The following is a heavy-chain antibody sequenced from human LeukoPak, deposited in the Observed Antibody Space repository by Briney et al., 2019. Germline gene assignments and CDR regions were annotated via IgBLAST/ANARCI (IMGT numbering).Heavy chain of an antibody. V-gene: IGHV3-30-3*01. CDR2: ISYDGSNK. CDR3: AREGAGYRGYDYDYFYAMDV. J-gene: IGHJ6*02. CDR1: GFTFSSYA. Sequence: GGSLRLTCAASGFTFSSYAMHWVRQAPGKGLEWVAVISYDGSNKYYADSVKGRFTISRDNSKNTLYLQMNSLRAEDTALYYCAREGAGYRGYDYDYFYAMDVWGQGTTVTVSS. D-gene: IGHD5-12*01.